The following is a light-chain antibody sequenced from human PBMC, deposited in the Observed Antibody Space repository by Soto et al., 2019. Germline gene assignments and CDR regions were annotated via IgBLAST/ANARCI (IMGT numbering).Light chain of an antibody. CDR3: QQYYSTPYT. Sequence: DIVMAQSPDSLAVSLGERAAINCKSSQSVFYSSNNKHYLAWYQQKPGQPPKLLIYWASTRESGVPDRFSGSVSRTDFTLTISSLQAEDVAVYYCQQYYSTPYTFGQRTKLEIK. J-gene: IGKJ2*01. CDR1: QSVFYSSNNKHY. V-gene: IGKV4-1*01. CDR2: WAS.